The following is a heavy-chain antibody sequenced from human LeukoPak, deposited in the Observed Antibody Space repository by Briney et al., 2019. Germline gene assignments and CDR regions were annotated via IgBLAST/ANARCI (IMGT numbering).Heavy chain of an antibody. CDR1: GFTFGEYA. V-gene: IGHV3-30-3*01. CDR2: ISYDGRQK. J-gene: IGHJ4*02. CDR3: ARVFLERLTSGYFDN. Sequence: GRSLRLSCAASGFTFGEYAMHWVRQAPGKGLEWVAVISYDGRQKFYGDSVKGRFTISRDNPKNTVYLQMNCLRNDDTAVYYCARVFLERLTSGYFDNWGQGNLVTVSS. D-gene: IGHD3-3*01.